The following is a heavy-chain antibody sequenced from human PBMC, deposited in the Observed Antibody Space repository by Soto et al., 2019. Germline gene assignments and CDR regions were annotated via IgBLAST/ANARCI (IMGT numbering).Heavy chain of an antibody. CDR3: AREQDSGYDEVYYGMDV. CDR1: GFTFSIYG. J-gene: IGHJ6*02. D-gene: IGHD5-12*01. V-gene: IGHV3-30*19. Sequence: GGSLRLSCAASGFTFSIYGMHWVRQAPGKGLEWVAVIWYDGSNKYYADSVKGRFTISRDNSKNTLYLQMNSLRAEDTAVYYCAREQDSGYDEVYYGMDVWGQGTTVTVSS. CDR2: IWYDGSNK.